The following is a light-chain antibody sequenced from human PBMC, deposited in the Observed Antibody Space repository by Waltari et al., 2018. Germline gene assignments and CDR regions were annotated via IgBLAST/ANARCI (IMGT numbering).Light chain of an antibody. V-gene: IGKV3-15*01. CDR1: QSFGGS. Sequence: EMVMTQNPATLSVSPGETATLSCRASQSFGGSLAWYQQRPGQTPRLLIYYTSNRATDIPARFSGSGSGTEFALTISGVQSEDVAVYYCQQYKSWPWTFGQGTKVEIK. CDR3: QQYKSWPWT. CDR2: YTS. J-gene: IGKJ1*01.